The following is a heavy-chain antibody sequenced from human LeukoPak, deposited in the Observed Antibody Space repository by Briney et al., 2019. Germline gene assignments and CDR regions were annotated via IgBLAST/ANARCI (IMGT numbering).Heavy chain of an antibody. J-gene: IGHJ3*02. Sequence: SVKVSCKASGGTFSSYAISWVRQAPGQGLEWMGGIIPIFGTANYAQKFQGRVTITADESTSTAYMELSSLRSEDTAVYYCALYGLLGDAFDIWGQGTMVTVSS. V-gene: IGHV1-69*13. CDR3: ALYGLLGDAFDI. CDR2: IIPIFGTA. CDR1: GGTFSSYA. D-gene: IGHD3-16*01.